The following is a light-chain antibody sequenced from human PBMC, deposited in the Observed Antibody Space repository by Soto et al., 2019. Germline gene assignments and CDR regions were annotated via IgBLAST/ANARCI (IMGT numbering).Light chain of an antibody. CDR2: EGS. Sequence: QSALAQPASVSGSPGQSITISCTGTSSDLGSCDLVSWYQQHPGKAPKLIIYEGSKRPSGVSDRFSGSKSAYTASLTISGLQTDDEADYYCSSYAGWSTWVFGGGTKVTVL. CDR3: SSYAGWSTWV. CDR1: SSDLGSCDL. J-gene: IGLJ2*01. V-gene: IGLV2-23*01.